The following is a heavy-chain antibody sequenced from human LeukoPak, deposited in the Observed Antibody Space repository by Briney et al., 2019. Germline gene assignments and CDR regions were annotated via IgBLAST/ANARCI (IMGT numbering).Heavy chain of an antibody. CDR2: VSSGSSTI. J-gene: IGHJ4*02. Sequence: GGSLRLSCAASGFTFSDYYMSWIRQAPGKALEWVSYVSSGSSTIYYADSVKGRFTVSRDNGKRSLYLHMNSLRAEDTAVYYCARGTMFPYYFDYWGQGTLVTVSS. CDR3: ARGTMFPYYFDY. D-gene: IGHD3-10*02. V-gene: IGHV3-11*04. CDR1: GFTFSDYY.